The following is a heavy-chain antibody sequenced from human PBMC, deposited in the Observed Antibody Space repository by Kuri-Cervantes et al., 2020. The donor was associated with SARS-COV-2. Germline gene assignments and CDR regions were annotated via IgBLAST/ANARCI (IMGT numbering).Heavy chain of an antibody. Sequence: ETLSLTCTVSGGSISSYYWSWIRQPQGKGLEWIGYIYYSGSTNYNPSLKRRVTTSVDKSKRQFSLGLSSVTAADTAVYYCARGCSGGSCYSGDRSYYYGMDVWGQGTTVTVSS. CDR1: GGSISSYY. V-gene: IGHV4-59*12. CDR3: ARGCSGGSCYSGDRSYYYGMDV. CDR2: IYYSGST. D-gene: IGHD2-15*01. J-gene: IGHJ6*02.